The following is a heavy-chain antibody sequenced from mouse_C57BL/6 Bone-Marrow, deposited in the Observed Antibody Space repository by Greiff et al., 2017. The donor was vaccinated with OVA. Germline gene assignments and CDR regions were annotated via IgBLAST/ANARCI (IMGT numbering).Heavy chain of an antibody. V-gene: IGHV5-17*01. D-gene: IGHD1-1*01. CDR2: ISSGSSTI. Sequence: EVNLVESGGGLVKPGGSLKLSCAASGFTFSDYGMHWVRQAPEKGLEWVAYISSGSSTIYYADTVKGRFTISRDNAKNTLFLQMTSLRSEDTAMYYCARGTTVVGYWYFDVWGTGTTVTVSS. J-gene: IGHJ1*03. CDR3: ARGTTVVGYWYFDV. CDR1: GFTFSDYG.